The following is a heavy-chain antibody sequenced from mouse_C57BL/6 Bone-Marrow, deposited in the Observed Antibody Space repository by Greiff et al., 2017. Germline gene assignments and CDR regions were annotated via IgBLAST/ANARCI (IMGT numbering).Heavy chain of an antibody. J-gene: IGHJ2*01. CDR2: IYPGDGDT. Sequence: VQLQQSGPELVKPGASVKISCKASGYAFSSSWMNWVKQRPGTGLEWIGRIYPGDGDTNYNGKFKGKATLTADKSSSTAYMQLSSLTSEDAAVYFCARLPGDFDYWGQGTTLTVSS. CDR1: GYAFSSSW. CDR3: ARLPGDFDY. V-gene: IGHV1-82*01. D-gene: IGHD3-1*01.